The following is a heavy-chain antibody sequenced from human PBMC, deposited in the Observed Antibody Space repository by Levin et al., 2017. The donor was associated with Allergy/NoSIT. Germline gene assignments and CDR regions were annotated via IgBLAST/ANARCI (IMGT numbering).Heavy chain of an antibody. Sequence: PGGSLRLSCAASGFTFQIYDMHWVRQGRGKGLEWVSGVDTAGAGYYPDSVKGRFTISRENAKKSLYLQMNSLTAGDTAVYYCARAVAGTHWLDPWGQGILVTVSS. CDR3: ARAVAGTHWLDP. J-gene: IGHJ5*02. CDR2: VDTAGAG. V-gene: IGHV3-13*01. D-gene: IGHD6-13*01. CDR1: GFTFQIYD.